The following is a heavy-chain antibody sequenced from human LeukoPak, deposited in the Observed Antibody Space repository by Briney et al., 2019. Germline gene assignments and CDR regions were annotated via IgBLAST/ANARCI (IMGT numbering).Heavy chain of an antibody. V-gene: IGHV1-18*01. CDR1: GGTFSSYG. D-gene: IGHD5-18*01. CDR3: AEKYSYDHDAFDI. J-gene: IGHJ3*02. Sequence: ASVKVSCMASGGTFSSYGISWVRQAPGQGLEWMGWISAYNGNTNYAQKLQGRVTMTTDTSTSTAYMELRSLRSDDTAVYYCAEKYSYDHDAFDIWGQGTMVTVSS. CDR2: ISAYNGNT.